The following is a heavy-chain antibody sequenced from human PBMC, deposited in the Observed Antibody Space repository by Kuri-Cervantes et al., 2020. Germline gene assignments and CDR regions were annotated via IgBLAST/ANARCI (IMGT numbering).Heavy chain of an antibody. D-gene: IGHD5-12*01. J-gene: IGHJ4*02. V-gene: IGHV5-51*01. CDR2: IYPGDSDT. CDR3: ARPYSGYVSYFDY. Sequence: GESLKISCQGSGYSFTNYWIGWVRQMPGKGLEWMGIIYPGDSDTRYSPSFQGQVTISADKSISTAYLQWSSLKASDTAMYYCARPYSGYVSYFDYWGQGTLVTVSS. CDR1: GYSFTNYW.